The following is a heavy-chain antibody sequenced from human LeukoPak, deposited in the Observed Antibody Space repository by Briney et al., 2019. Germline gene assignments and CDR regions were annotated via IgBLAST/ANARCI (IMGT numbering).Heavy chain of an antibody. CDR3: AREGGWNDFDY. D-gene: IGHD1-1*01. J-gene: IGHJ4*02. Sequence: PGRPLDLSFEASGLPFMSYDMNWVRQAPGKGLEGVSYISSSGNLIHYADSVKGRFTFSRDNARNSLYLQMNSLRADDTAIYYCAREGGWNDFDYWGQGTLVTVSS. V-gene: IGHV3-48*03. CDR1: GLPFMSYD. CDR2: ISSSGNLI.